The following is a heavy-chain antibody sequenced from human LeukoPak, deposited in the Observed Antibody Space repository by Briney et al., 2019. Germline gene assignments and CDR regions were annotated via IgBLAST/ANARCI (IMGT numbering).Heavy chain of an antibody. CDR3: ARVLVGDTAKYFQH. CDR1: GFTFSSYC. J-gene: IGHJ1*01. Sequence: QSGGSLRLSCAASGFTFSSYCMSWVRQAPGKGLEWVANIKQDGSEKYYVDSVKGRFTISRDNSKNTLYLQMNSLRAEDTAVYYCARVLVGDTAKYFQHWGQGTLVTVSS. V-gene: IGHV3-7*04. D-gene: IGHD1-26*01. CDR2: IKQDGSEK.